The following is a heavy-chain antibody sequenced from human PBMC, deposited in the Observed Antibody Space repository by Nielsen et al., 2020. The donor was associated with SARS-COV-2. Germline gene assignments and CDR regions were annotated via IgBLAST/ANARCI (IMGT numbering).Heavy chain of an antibody. J-gene: IGHJ5*02. CDR1: DGSLGGHY. V-gene: IGHV4-34*01. CDR3: ARDDPQRLLHVGWYDP. D-gene: IGHD1-26*01. Sequence: SETLSLTCAVSDGSLGGHYWTWIRQPPGKGLEWIGEVSHSGSTNTNPSLKSRVTISVDTSKNQFSLRLISVTAADTAVYYCARDDPQRLLHVGWYDPWGRGTLVTVSS. CDR2: VSHSGST.